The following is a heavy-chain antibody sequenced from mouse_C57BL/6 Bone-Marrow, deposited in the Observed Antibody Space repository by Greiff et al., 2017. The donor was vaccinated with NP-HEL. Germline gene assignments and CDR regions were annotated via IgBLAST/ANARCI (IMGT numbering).Heavy chain of an antibody. Sequence: DVKLVESGGGLVQPGGSLSLSCAASGFTFTDYYMSWVRQPPGKALEWLGFIRNKANGYTTEYSASVKGRFTISRDNSQSILYLQMNALRAEDSATYYCARYYYGSSPWFAYWGQGTLVTVSA. CDR2: IRNKANGYTT. V-gene: IGHV7-3*01. CDR1: GFTFTDYY. J-gene: IGHJ3*01. D-gene: IGHD1-1*01. CDR3: ARYYYGSSPWFAY.